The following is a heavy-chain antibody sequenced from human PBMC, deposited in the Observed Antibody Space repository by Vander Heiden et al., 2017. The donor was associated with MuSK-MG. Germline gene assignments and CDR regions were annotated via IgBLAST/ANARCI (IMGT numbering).Heavy chain of an antibody. Sequence: QVQLQESGPGLVKPSQTLSLTCTVSGGSISCGGYYCSWIRQHPGKGLEWIGYIYYSGSTYYHPSLKRRVTIAVDTSKNQCALKLSSVAAAETAVYYCAIDPEGGDLRNYGMDVWGQGTTVTVSS. J-gene: IGHJ6*02. CDR1: GGSISCGGYY. CDR2: IYYSGST. D-gene: IGHD3-10*01. CDR3: AIDPEGGDLRNYGMDV. V-gene: IGHV4-31*03.